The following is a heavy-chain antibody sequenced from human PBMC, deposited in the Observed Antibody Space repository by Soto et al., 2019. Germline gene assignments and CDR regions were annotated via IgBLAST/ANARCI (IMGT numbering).Heavy chain of an antibody. Sequence: ASVKVSCKASGYTFTSYGMSWVRQAPGQGLEWMGMINPSDGSTSYAQKFQGRVTMTRDTSTSTVYMELSSLRSEDTAVYYCAREVTMVRGVRTRMDVWGQGTTVTVSS. CDR1: GYTFTSYG. D-gene: IGHD3-10*01. J-gene: IGHJ6*02. CDR3: AREVTMVRGVRTRMDV. V-gene: IGHV1-46*01. CDR2: INPSDGST.